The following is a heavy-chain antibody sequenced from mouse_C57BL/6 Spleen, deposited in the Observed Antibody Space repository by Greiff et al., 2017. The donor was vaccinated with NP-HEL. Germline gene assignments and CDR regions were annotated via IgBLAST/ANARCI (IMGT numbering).Heavy chain of an antibody. Sequence: QVQLQQPGAELVKPGASVKMSCKASGYTFTSYWITWVKQRPGQGLEWIGDIYPGSGSTNYIEKFKSKATLTVDTSSSTAYMQLSSLTSEDSAVYYCARDYGSSWAMDYWGQGTSVTVSS. V-gene: IGHV1-55*01. CDR3: ARDYGSSWAMDY. J-gene: IGHJ4*01. CDR1: GYTFTSYW. CDR2: IYPGSGST. D-gene: IGHD1-1*01.